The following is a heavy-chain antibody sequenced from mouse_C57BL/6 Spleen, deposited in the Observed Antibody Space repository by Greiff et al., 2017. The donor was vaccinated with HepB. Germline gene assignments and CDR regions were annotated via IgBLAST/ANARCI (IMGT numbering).Heavy chain of an antibody. J-gene: IGHJ4*01. Sequence: QVQLKQPGAELVKPGASVKLSCKASGYTFTSYWMQWVKQRPGQGLEWIGEIDPSDSYTNYNQKFKGKATLTVDTSSSTAYMQLSSLTSEDSAVYYCARKSSLYYYAMDYWGQGTSVTVSS. CDR1: GYTFTSYW. CDR2: IDPSDSYT. D-gene: IGHD1-1*01. CDR3: ARKSSLYYYAMDY. V-gene: IGHV1-50*01.